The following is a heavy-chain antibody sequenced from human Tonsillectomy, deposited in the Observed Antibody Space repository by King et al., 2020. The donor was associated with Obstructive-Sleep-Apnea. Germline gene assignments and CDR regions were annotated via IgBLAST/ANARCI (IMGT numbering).Heavy chain of an antibody. CDR3: AHNTPKTGYYKGTSFDY. D-gene: IGHD3-9*01. V-gene: IGHV2-5*02. CDR2: IYWDDDK. J-gene: IGHJ4*02. CDR1: GFSLSTSGVG. Sequence: TLKESGPTLVKPTQTLTLTCTFSGFSLSTSGVGVGWIRQPPGKALEWLALIYWDDDKRYSPSLKSRLTITKDTSKNQVVLTMTNMDPVDTATYYCAHNTPKTGYYKGTSFDYWGQGTLVTVSS.